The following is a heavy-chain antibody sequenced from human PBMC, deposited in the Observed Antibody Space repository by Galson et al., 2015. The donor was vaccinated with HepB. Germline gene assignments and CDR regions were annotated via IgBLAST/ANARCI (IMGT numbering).Heavy chain of an antibody. CDR3: ARTPAAIVMYYYYYMDV. D-gene: IGHD2-2*02. CDR2: IHHSGST. Sequence: ETLSLTCAVYGGSFSGYNWTWIRQPPGKGLEWIGEIHHSGSTNYNPSLKSRVTISVDTSKNQFSLNLSSVTAADTAVYYCARTPAAIVMYYYYYMDVWGKGTTVTVSS. V-gene: IGHV4-34*01. CDR1: GGSFSGYN. J-gene: IGHJ6*03.